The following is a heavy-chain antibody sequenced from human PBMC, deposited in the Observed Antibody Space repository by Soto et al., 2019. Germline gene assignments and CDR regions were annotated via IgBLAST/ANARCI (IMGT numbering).Heavy chain of an antibody. CDR3: ARSIAAATGNWFDP. D-gene: IGHD6-13*01. V-gene: IGHV4-31*03. J-gene: IGHJ5*02. CDR1: GGPISSGGYY. Sequence: QVQLQESGPRLVKPSQTLSLTCSVSGGPISSGGYYWSWIRQHPGKGLEWIGYIYYGGGTYYNPSLKSRVTISLCTSKNQFSLNLCSVTAADTAVYYCARSIAAATGNWFDPWGQGTLVTVSS. CDR2: IYYGGGT.